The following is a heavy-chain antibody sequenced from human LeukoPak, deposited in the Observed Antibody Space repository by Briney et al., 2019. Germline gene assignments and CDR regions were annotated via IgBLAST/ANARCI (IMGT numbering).Heavy chain of an antibody. CDR1: GFTFDDYA. CDR2: SSWNSGSI. D-gene: IGHD2-8*02. CDR3: AKDELVASDFTGAFDI. J-gene: IGHJ3*02. Sequence: SLRLTCAASGFTFDDYAMHWVRQAPGKGLEWVSGSSWNSGSIGYADSVKGRFTISRDNAKNSLYLQMNSLRAEDMALYYCAKDELVASDFTGAFDIWGQGTMVTVSS. V-gene: IGHV3-9*03.